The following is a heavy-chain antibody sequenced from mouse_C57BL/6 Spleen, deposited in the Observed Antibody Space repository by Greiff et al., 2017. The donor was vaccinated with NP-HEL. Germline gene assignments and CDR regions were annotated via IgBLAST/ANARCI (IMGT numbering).Heavy chain of an antibody. Sequence: VQLQQSGAELVRPGSSVKLSCKASGYTFTSYWMHWVKQRPIQGLEWIGNIDPSDSETHYNQKFKDKATLTVDKSSSTAYMQLSSLTSEDSAVYYCARFTTAVDYWGQGTTLTVSS. D-gene: IGHD1-1*01. CDR1: GYTFTSYW. J-gene: IGHJ2*01. V-gene: IGHV1-52*01. CDR3: ARFTTAVDY. CDR2: IDPSDSET.